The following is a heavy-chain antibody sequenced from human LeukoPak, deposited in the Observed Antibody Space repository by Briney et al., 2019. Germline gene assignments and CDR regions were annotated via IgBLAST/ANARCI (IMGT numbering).Heavy chain of an antibody. Sequence: GGSLRLSCAASGFTFDDYAMHWVRQAPGKGLEWVSGISWNSGSIGYADSVKSRFTISRDNAKNSLYLQMNSLRAEDTALYYCAKDVDTAMVTGGMDAWGQGTTVTVSS. CDR1: GFTFDDYA. CDR3: AKDVDTAMVTGGMDA. J-gene: IGHJ6*02. D-gene: IGHD5-18*01. CDR2: ISWNSGSI. V-gene: IGHV3-9*01.